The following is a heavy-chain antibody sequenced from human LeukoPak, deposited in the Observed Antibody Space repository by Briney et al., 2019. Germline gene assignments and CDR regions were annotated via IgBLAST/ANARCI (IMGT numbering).Heavy chain of an antibody. CDR2: ISPDGSRT. CDR3: ARVSSLWSFDY. J-gene: IGHJ4*02. V-gene: IGHV3-74*01. Sequence: GGFLRLSCAASGFTFSTHWMHWVRQTPGKGLVWVSRISPDGSRTAYADSVKGRFTISRDNARDTLYLQLNSLGAEDTAVYYCARVSSLWSFDYWGQGTLVTVSS. D-gene: IGHD2-21*01. CDR1: GFTFSTHW.